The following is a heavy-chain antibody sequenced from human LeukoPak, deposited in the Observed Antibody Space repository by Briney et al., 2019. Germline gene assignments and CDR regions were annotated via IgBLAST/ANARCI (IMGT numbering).Heavy chain of an antibody. CDR2: IYSGTTT. V-gene: IGHV3-66*01. CDR1: GFTVSSNY. D-gene: IGHD5-18*01. J-gene: IGHJ6*02. Sequence: GGSLRLSCAASGFTVSSNYMTWVRQAPGKGLEWVSVIYSGTTTYYADSVKGRFTISRDNSKNTLYLQMNSLRAEDTAVYYCARDRVETAMGPQFRTYYYYAMDVWGQGTTVTVSS. CDR3: ARDRVETAMGPQFRTYYYYAMDV.